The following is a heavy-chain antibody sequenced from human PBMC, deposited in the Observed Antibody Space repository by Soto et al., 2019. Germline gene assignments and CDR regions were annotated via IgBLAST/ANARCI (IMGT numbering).Heavy chain of an antibody. D-gene: IGHD2-2*01. J-gene: IGHJ6*02. CDR1: GGSISSTDHF. CDR2: IYYSGTT. V-gene: IGHV4-39*01. CDR3: ARHDLKFTSSCLTPTYGMDV. Sequence: FLTCGVSGGSISSTDHFWGWIRQPPGKGLEWIGSIYYSGTTYYTPSLKSRVTMSIDTSRNQFSLRLISVTAADTAVYYCARHDLKFTSSCLTPTYGMDVWGQGTTVTVSS.